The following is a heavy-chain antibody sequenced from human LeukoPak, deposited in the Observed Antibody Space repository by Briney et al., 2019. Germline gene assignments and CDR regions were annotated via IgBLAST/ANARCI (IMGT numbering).Heavy chain of an antibody. V-gene: IGHV1-18*01. CDR1: GYTFTSYG. D-gene: IGHD2-8*01. Sequence: ASVKVSCKASGYTFTSYGISWVRQAPGQGLEWMGWISAYNGNTNYAQKLQGRVTMTTDTSTSTAYMELRSLRSDDTAVYYCARGRRDIVLMVYASFDYWGQGTLVTVSS. J-gene: IGHJ4*02. CDR3: ARGRRDIVLMVYASFDY. CDR2: ISAYNGNT.